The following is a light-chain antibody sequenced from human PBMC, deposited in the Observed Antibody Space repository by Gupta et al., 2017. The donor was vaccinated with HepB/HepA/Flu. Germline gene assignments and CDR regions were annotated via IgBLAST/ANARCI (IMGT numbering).Light chain of an antibody. J-gene: IGLJ2*01. CDR1: SSDVGSYNL. CDR3: CSYAGTTTFVL. V-gene: IGLV2-23*02. Sequence: QSALTQPASVSGSPGQSITISCTGTSSDVGSYNLVSWYQQHPAKVPKLIIYEVSQRPSGVSNRFSGSKSGNTASLKISGLQAEDEADYYCCSYAGTTTFVLFGGGTKLTVL. CDR2: EVS.